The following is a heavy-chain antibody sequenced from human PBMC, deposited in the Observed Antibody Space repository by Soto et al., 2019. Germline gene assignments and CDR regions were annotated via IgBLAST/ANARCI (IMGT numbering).Heavy chain of an antibody. D-gene: IGHD1-26*01. J-gene: IGHJ2*01. CDR2: ISYSGRT. Sequence: QVQLQESGPGLVKPSETLSLTCTVSGGSISSYYWSWIRQPPGKGLEWIGYISYSGRTNYNPSLKSRVTISVDTSTNQFSLKLGSVTAADTAVYYCARHGASGSYWYFDLWGRGTLVTVSS. CDR3: ARHGASGSYWYFDL. CDR1: GGSISSYY. V-gene: IGHV4-59*08.